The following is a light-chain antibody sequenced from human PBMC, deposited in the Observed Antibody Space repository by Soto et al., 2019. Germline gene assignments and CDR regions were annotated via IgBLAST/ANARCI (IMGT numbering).Light chain of an antibody. J-gene: IGKJ5*01. CDR2: AAS. V-gene: IGKV1-39*01. CDR3: QQSYRTPIT. CDR1: QSISGW. Sequence: DIQMTQSPSTLSASVGDRFTITCRTSQSISGWLAWYQQKPGKAPNLLIYAASGLQSGVPSRFSGSGSGTDFTLTISSLQPEDFATYYCQQSYRTPITFGQGTRLEIK.